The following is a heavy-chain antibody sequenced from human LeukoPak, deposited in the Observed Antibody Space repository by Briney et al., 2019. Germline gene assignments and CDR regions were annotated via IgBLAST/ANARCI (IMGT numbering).Heavy chain of an antibody. CDR3: ARPKYDILTGYYNDYFDY. V-gene: IGHV5-51*01. CDR1: GYRFTSYW. D-gene: IGHD3-9*01. CDR2: IYPSDSDA. J-gene: IGHJ4*02. Sequence: GESLKISCKASGYRFTSYWIGWMRQMPGKGLEWVGIIYPSDSDARYSPSFQGQVTISADKSINTAYLQWSSLKASDTAIYYCARPKYDILTGYYNDYFDYWGQGTLVTVSS.